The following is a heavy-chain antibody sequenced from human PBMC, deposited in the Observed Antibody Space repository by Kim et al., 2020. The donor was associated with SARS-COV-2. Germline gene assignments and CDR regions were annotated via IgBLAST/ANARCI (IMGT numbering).Heavy chain of an antibody. V-gene: IGHV3-23*03. J-gene: IGHJ4*02. CDR3: AKDELAAAGMLDY. Sequence: YAGSVKGRFPHSRDNSKNTLYLQMNSLRAEDTAVYYCAKDELAAAGMLDYWGQGTLVTVSS. D-gene: IGHD6-13*01.